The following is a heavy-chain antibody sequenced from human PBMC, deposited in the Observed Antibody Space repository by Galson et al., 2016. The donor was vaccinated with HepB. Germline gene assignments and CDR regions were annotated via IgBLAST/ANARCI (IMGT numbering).Heavy chain of an antibody. CDR3: GRSLYDSSVYPSDY. V-gene: IGHV4-59*01. Sequence: LSLTCTVSGASINSCYWNWIRQSPGKGLEWIGYIYYSGSTNYNPSLKSQVTISVDRSKNQVSLKLSSVTAADTAVYYCGRSLYDSSVYPSDYWGQGTLVTVSS. D-gene: IGHD3-22*01. J-gene: IGHJ4*02. CDR1: GASINSCY. CDR2: IYYSGST.